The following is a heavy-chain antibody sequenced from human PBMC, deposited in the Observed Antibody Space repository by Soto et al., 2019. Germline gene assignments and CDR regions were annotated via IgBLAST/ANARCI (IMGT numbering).Heavy chain of an antibody. CDR1: GVTFTNDI. V-gene: IGHV1-69*08. D-gene: IGHD5-12*01. CDR2: IIPLLDIA. CDR3: VRDSPFGSTYSGYDGIDC. J-gene: IGHJ4*02. Sequence: QVQLVQSGAEVKKPGSSVKVSCKASGVTFTNDIITWVRQAPGQGLEWMGRIIPLLDIANYAQKFQGRVTMTADKSASTAYMALNSLRSEDTAVYYCVRDSPFGSTYSGYDGIDCWGQGTLVTVSS.